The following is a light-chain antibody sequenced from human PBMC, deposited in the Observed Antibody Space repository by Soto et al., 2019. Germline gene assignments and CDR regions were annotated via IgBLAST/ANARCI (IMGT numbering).Light chain of an antibody. CDR1: QGIGDT. J-gene: IGKJ4*01. Sequence: EVVMRQSRSTLSVSPGSGSTLSCRASQGIGDTLAWYQHKNGQTPRIIIYDTSTRATGVPTRFSGSRYGAEFNLTINSLQSEDFAVYYCQPYNNWPLTFGGGTKVDIK. V-gene: IGKV3-15*01. CDR2: DTS. CDR3: QPYNNWPLT.